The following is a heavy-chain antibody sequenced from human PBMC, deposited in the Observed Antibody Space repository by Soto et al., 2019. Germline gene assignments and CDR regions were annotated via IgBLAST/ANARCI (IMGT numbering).Heavy chain of an antibody. CDR1: GGSFSSGNYY. Sequence: QVQLQESGPGLVKPSETLSLTCTVSGGSFSSGNYYWNWIRQPPGKGLEWIGYISYSGSTNYNPSLKSRVTISVDTSKNQFSLKLSSVTAADTAVYYCARDAFSDSYYYGMDVWGQGTTVTVSS. J-gene: IGHJ6*02. CDR3: ARDAFSDSYYYGMDV. V-gene: IGHV4-61*01. CDR2: ISYSGST.